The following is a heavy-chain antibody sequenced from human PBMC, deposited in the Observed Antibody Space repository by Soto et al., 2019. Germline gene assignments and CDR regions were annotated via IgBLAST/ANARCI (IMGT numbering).Heavy chain of an antibody. J-gene: IGHJ3*02. D-gene: IGHD3-22*01. CDR3: ARVLWEGSCFDVAFDI. V-gene: IGHV3-30-3*01. CDR2: ISYDGSNK. CDR1: GFTFSSYA. Sequence: QVQLVESGGGVVQPGRSLRLSCAASGFTFSSYAMHWVRQAPGKGLEWVAGISYDGSNKYYADSVKGRFTISRDNSKNTLYLQMISVRAEDTAVYYCARVLWEGSCFDVAFDIWGQGTTVTVSS.